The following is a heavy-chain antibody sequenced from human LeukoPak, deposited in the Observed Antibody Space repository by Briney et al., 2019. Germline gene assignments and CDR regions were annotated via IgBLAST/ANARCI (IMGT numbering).Heavy chain of an antibody. CDR1: GFTFSSYW. J-gene: IGHJ4*02. CDR2: TNSDGKTT. Sequence: GGSLRLSCAASGFTFSSYWMHWVRQAPGKGLVWVSRTNSDGKTTRYADSAKGRFTISRDNAKNTLYLQMNSLRAEDTAVYYCARGIRWLDYWGRGSLVTVSS. CDR3: ARGIRWLDY. V-gene: IGHV3-74*01. D-gene: IGHD4-23*01.